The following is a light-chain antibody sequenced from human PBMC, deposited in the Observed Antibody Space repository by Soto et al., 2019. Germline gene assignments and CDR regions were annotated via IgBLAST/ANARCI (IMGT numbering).Light chain of an antibody. CDR2: GAS. Sequence: EIVMTHSPATLSLXXGERATLSCRASQSVSSNLAWYQQKPGQAPRLLIYGASTRATGIPARFSGSGSGTEFTLTISSLQSEDFAVYYCQQYNNWPQTFGQGTKVDIK. V-gene: IGKV3-15*01. J-gene: IGKJ1*01. CDR1: QSVSSN. CDR3: QQYNNWPQT.